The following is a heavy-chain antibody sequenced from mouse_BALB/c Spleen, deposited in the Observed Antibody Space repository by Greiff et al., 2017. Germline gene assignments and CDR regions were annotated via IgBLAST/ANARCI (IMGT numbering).Heavy chain of an antibody. CDR1: GFTFSSYG. V-gene: IGHV5-6*01. CDR2: ISSGGSYT. Sequence: EVHLVESGGDLVKPGGSLKLSCAASGFTFSSYGMSWVRQTPDKRLEWVATISSGGSYTYYPASVKGRFTISRDTAKNTLYLQMSSLKSEDTAMYCCARHGIYYDYDVGAMDYWGQGTSVTVSP. D-gene: IGHD2-4*01. J-gene: IGHJ4*01. CDR3: ARHGIYYDYDVGAMDY.